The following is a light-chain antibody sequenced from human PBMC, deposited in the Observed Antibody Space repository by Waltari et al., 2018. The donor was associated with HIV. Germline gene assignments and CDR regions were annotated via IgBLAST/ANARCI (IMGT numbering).Light chain of an antibody. CDR2: DVS. CDR3: ISYTSSSTLGV. V-gene: IGLV2-14*03. CDR1: SSDVGGYNY. J-gene: IGLJ3*02. Sequence: QSALTQPASVSGSPGQLITISCTGTSSDVGGYNYVSWYQQHPGKAPKLMIYDVSNRPSGVSNRFSGSNSGNTASLTISGLQAEDEADYYCISYTSSSTLGVFGGGTKLTVL.